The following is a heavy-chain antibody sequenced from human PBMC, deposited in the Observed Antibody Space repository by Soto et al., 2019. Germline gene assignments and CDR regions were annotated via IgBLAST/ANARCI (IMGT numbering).Heavy chain of an antibody. V-gene: IGHV3-23*01. CDR3: ANRILWNPFDY. D-gene: IGHD1-1*01. J-gene: IGHJ4*02. CDR2: ISASGGST. Sequence: GGSLRLACAASGFTFSSYARSWVRQAPGKGLEWVSAISASGGSTYYADSVKGRFTISRDNFKNTLYLQMNSLRAEDTAVYYCANRILWNPFDYSGQGTLVTVSS. CDR1: GFTFSSYA.